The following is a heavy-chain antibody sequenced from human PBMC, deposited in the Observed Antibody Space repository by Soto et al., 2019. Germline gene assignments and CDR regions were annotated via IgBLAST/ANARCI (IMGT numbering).Heavy chain of an antibody. V-gene: IGHV1-18*04. Sequence: ASVKVSCKASGYTFTSYGITWVRQAPGQGLEWMGWISAYNGNTKYAQKFQGRVTMTTETSTSTTYMELRGLRSDDTAVYYCAGETYYNDSSGYQFDYWGQGTLVTVS. J-gene: IGHJ4*02. CDR1: GYTFTSYG. CDR2: ISAYNGNT. D-gene: IGHD3-22*01. CDR3: AGETYYNDSSGYQFDY.